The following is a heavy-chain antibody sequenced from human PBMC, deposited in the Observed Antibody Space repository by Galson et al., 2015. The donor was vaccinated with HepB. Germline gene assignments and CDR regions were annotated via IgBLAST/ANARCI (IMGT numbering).Heavy chain of an antibody. V-gene: IGHV3-23*01. J-gene: IGHJ6*02. Sequence: SLRLSCAASGFTFSDYYMSWIRQAPGKGLEWVSAISGSGGSTYYADSVKGRFTISRDNSKNTLYLQMNSLRAEDTAVYYCASAAMAGIDYYYYYGMDVWGQGTTVTVSS. CDR3: ASAAMAGIDYYYYYGMDV. CDR1: GFTFSDYY. D-gene: IGHD2-2*01. CDR2: ISGSGGST.